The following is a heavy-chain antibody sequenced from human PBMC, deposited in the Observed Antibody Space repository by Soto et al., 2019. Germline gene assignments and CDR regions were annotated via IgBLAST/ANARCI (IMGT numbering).Heavy chain of an antibody. V-gene: IGHV3-74*01. J-gene: IGHJ6*02. CDR2: VNFDGRTT. D-gene: IGHD5-18*01. CDR3: GRGIQIYYGVDV. CDR1: GFTFSDHW. Sequence: EVQLVESGGGLVQPGGSLRVSCAASGFTFSDHWMHWVRQVPGKGLVWVSRVNFDGRTTNYADSVKGRFTISRDNAKNAVYLQMNSLRVKVTGVYYCGRGIQIYYGVDVCGQGTTVTVSS.